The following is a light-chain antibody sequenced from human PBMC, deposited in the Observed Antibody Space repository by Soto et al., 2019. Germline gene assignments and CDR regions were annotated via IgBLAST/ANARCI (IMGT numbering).Light chain of an antibody. CDR2: GAS. Sequence: EIVLTQSPGTLSLSPGERATLSCRSSQSVSSSYLAWYQQKPGQAPRLLIYGASSRATGIPDRFSGSGSETVFTLTISRLEPEEFAVYYCQQYGSSSWTFGQVTKVEIK. V-gene: IGKV3-20*01. CDR3: QQYGSSSWT. CDR1: QSVSSSY. J-gene: IGKJ1*01.